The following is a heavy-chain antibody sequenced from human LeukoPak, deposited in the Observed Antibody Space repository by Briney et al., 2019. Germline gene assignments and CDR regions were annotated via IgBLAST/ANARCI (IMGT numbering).Heavy chain of an antibody. Sequence: SVKVSCKASGGTLSSYAISWVRQAPGQGLEWMGRIIPIFGTANYAQKFQGRVTITTDESTSTAYMELSSLRSEDTAVYYCARGARYSHGLLDYWGQGTLVTVSS. D-gene: IGHD5-18*01. CDR1: GGTLSSYA. V-gene: IGHV1-69*05. CDR3: ARGARYSHGLLDY. J-gene: IGHJ4*02. CDR2: IIPIFGTA.